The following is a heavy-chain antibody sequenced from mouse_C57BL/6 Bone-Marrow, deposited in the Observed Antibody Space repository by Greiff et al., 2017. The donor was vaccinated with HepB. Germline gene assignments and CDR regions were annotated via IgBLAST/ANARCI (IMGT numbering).Heavy chain of an antibody. CDR2: INSDGGIT. Sequence: EVMLVESGGGLVQPGESLKLSCESNEYEFPSHDMSWVRKTPEKRLELVAAINSDGGITYYPDTMERRFIISRDNTKKTLYLQMSSLRSEDTALYYCARLYYDYDGYFDYWGQGTTLTVSS. CDR3: ARLYYDYDGYFDY. J-gene: IGHJ2*01. CDR1: EYEFPSHD. V-gene: IGHV5-2*01. D-gene: IGHD2-4*01.